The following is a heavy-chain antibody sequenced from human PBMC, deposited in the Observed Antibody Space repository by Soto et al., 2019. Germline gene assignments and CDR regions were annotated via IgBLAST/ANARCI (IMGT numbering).Heavy chain of an antibody. V-gene: IGHV5-51*01. CDR3: ARYSGYDLRGMDV. CDR1: GYSFTTYW. CDR2: IYPGDSDT. J-gene: IGHJ6*02. Sequence: GESLKISCKASGYSFTTYWIGWVRQMPGKGLEWMGIIYPGDSDTRYSPSFQGQVTISADKSISTAYLQWSSLKASDTAMYYCARYSGYDLRGMDVWGQGTTVTVSS. D-gene: IGHD5-12*01.